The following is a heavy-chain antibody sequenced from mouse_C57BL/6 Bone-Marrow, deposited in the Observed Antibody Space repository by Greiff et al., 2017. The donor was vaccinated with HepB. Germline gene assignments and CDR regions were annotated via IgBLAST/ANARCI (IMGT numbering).Heavy chain of an antibody. V-gene: IGHV1-72*01. J-gene: IGHJ2*01. CDR1: GYTFTSYW. CDR2: IDPNSGGT. CDR3: AREITTVVARQSDFDY. D-gene: IGHD1-1*01. Sequence: QVQLKQPGAELVKPGASVKLSCKASGYTFTSYWMHWVKQRPGRGLEWIGRIDPNSGGTKYNEKFKSKATLTVDKPSSTAYMQLSSLTSEDSAVYYCAREITTVVARQSDFDYWGQGTTLTVSS.